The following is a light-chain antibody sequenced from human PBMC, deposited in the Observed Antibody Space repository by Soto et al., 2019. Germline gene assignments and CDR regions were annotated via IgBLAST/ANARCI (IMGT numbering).Light chain of an antibody. V-gene: IGKV3-20*01. Sequence: EIVLTQSPATLSLSPGERATLSCRASQSVSNSHLAWYQQKRGQSPRLLIYAASSRATGISDRFSGSGSGTDFTPSIRGPEPEDFAVDYCQQYDRSPLFGGGTKVE. CDR2: AAS. CDR1: QSVSNSH. CDR3: QQYDRSPL. J-gene: IGKJ4*01.